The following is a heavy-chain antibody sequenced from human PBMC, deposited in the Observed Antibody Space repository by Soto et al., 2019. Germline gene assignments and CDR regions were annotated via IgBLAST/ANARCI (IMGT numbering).Heavy chain of an antibody. CDR2: IYHSGST. Sequence: PSETMSLTFAASGCTISSGGYSWCWIRQPPGKGLEWIGYIYHSGSTYYNPSLKSRVTISVDRSKNQFSLKLSSVTAADTAVYYCARVPSPWGQGTLVTVSS. V-gene: IGHV4-30-2*01. J-gene: IGHJ5*02. CDR1: GCTISSGGYS. CDR3: ARVPSP.